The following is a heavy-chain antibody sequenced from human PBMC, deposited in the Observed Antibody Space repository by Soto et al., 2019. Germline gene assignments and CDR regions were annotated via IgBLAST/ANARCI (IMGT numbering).Heavy chain of an antibody. Sequence: SETLSLTCTVSGGSISSSSYYWGWIRQPPGKGLEWIGSIYYSGSTYYNPSLKSRVTISVDTSKNQFSLKLSSVTAADTAVYYCARQEQWLVRGSWFDPWGQGTLVTVSS. CDR2: IYYSGST. CDR3: ARQEQWLVRGSWFDP. CDR1: GGSISSSSYY. D-gene: IGHD6-19*01. J-gene: IGHJ5*02. V-gene: IGHV4-39*01.